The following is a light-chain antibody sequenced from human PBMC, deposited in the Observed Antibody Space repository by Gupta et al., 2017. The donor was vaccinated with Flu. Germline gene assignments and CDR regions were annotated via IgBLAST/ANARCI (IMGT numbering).Light chain of an antibody. J-gene: IGLJ3*02. Sequence: VTISCSGSSSNIGSNTVNWYQQLPGTAPKLLIYSNNQRPSGVPDRFSGSKSGTSASLAISGLQSEDEADYYCAAWDDSLNGRWVFGGGTKLTVL. CDR2: SNN. CDR1: SSNIGSNT. V-gene: IGLV1-44*01. CDR3: AAWDDSLNGRWV.